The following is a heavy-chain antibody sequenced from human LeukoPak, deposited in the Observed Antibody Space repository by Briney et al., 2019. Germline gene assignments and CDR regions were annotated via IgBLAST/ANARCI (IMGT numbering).Heavy chain of an antibody. CDR3: ARDPDTSYGVY. D-gene: IGHD5-18*01. CDR2: ISSSGSTI. Sequence: GGSLRLSCAASGFTFSSYEMNWVRQAPGAGLEWVSYISSSGSTIYYADSVKGRFTISRDNAKNSLYLQMNSLRAEDTAVYYCARDPDTSYGVYWGQGTLVTVSS. V-gene: IGHV3-48*03. CDR1: GFTFSSYE. J-gene: IGHJ4*02.